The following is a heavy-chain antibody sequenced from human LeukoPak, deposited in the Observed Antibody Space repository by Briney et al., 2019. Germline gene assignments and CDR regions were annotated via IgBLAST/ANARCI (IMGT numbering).Heavy chain of an antibody. J-gene: IGHJ4*02. CDR3: ARGVLYSSGRVFRH. D-gene: IGHD6-19*01. V-gene: IGHV4-34*01. CDR1: GGSFSGYY. Sequence: PSETLSLTCAVYGGSFSGYYWSWIRQPPGKGLEWIGEINHSGSTNYSPSLKSRVTISVDTSKNQFSLKLSSVTAADTAVYYCARGVLYSSGRVFRHWGQGTLVTVSS. CDR2: INHSGST.